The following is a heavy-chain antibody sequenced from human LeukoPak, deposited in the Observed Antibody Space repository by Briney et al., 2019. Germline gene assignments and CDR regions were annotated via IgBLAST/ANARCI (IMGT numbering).Heavy chain of an antibody. D-gene: IGHD4-17*01. J-gene: IGHJ4*02. CDR3: ARDPGTMTSLNFHY. CDR1: GGTFSNYA. V-gene: IGHV1-69*04. CDR2: IIPMFGIA. Sequence: EASVKVSCKASGGTFSNYAISWVRQAPGQGLEWMGSIIPMFGIAKYVQKFQGRVTITADKSTSTAYMELTSLRSEDTAIYYCARDPGTMTSLNFHYWGQGTLVNVSS.